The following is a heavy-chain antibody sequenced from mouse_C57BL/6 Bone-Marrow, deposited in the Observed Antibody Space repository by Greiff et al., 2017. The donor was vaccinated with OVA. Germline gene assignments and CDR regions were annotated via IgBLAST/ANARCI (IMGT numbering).Heavy chain of an antibody. CDR2: IDPSDSYT. CDR1: GYTFTSYW. V-gene: IGHV1-50*01. CDR3: ARDMDYDGYFDV. Sequence: VQLQQPGAELVKPGASVKLSCKASGYTFTSYWMQWVKQRPGQGLEWIGEIDPSDSYTNYNQKFKGKSTLTVDKSSSTAYMQLSSLTSEDSAVYYCARDMDYDGYFDVWGTGTTVTVSS. D-gene: IGHD2-4*01. J-gene: IGHJ1*03.